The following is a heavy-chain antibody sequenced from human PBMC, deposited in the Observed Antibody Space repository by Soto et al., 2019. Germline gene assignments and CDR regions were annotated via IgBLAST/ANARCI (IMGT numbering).Heavy chain of an antibody. Sequence: QVQLVESGGGLVKPGGSLRLSCAGSGFTFSDYYMSWIRQAPGKGLEWVSYISSSGDIIYYADSVKGRFAISRDNSRNTLYLQMNSLTAEDTAVYYCANGRATYGLLTHDYWGQGTLVTVSS. V-gene: IGHV3-11*01. CDR1: GFTFSDYY. D-gene: IGHD3-10*01. CDR2: ISSSGDII. J-gene: IGHJ4*02. CDR3: ANGRATYGLLTHDY.